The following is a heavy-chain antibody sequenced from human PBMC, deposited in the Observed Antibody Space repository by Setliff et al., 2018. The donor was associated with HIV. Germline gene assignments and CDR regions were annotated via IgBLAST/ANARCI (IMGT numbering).Heavy chain of an antibody. CDR2: ISWNSGSI. D-gene: IGHD6-6*01. CDR1: GSTFDDYA. V-gene: IGHV3-9*01. CDR3: AREILSSSAIDY. Sequence: PGGSLRLSCAASGSTFDDYAMHWVRQAPGKGLEWVSGISWNSGSIGYADSVKGRFTISRDNAKHSLYLQMNSLRAEDTAVYYCAREILSSSAIDYWGQGTLVTVSS. J-gene: IGHJ4*02.